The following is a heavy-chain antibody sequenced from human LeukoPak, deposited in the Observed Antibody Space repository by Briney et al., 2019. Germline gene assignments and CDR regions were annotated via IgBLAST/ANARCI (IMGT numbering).Heavy chain of an antibody. CDR1: GDSITSHYY. J-gene: IGHJ4*01. D-gene: IGHD4-17*01. V-gene: IGHV4-39*07. Sequence: SETLSLTCTVSGDSITSHYYWGWIRQPPGKGLEWIGSVFYSGSTYYNPSLKSRVTIYVGTSKNQFSLMLRSVTAADTAVYYCARSDLYGDYPPGKYWGQGTLVTVSS. CDR3: ARSDLYGDYPPGKY. CDR2: VFYSGST.